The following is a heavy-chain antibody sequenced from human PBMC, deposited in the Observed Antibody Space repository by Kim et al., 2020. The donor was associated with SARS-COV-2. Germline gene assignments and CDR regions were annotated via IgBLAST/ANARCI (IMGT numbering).Heavy chain of an antibody. D-gene: IGHD6-13*01. CDR3: ARKGSSLGY. V-gene: IGHV4-34*01. CDR1: GGSFSGYY. CDR2: INHSGST. J-gene: IGHJ4*02. Sequence: SETLSLTCAVYGGSFSGYYWSWIRQPPGKGLEWIGEINHSGSTNYNPSLKSRVTISVDTSKNQFSLKLSSVTAADTAVYYCARKGSSLGYWGQGTLVTVSS.